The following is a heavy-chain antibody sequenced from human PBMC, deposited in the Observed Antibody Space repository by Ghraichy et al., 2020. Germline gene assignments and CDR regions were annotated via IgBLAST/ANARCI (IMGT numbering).Heavy chain of an antibody. D-gene: IGHD6-19*01. V-gene: IGHV4-39*01. J-gene: IGHJ4*02. Sequence: SQTLSLTCAVYGASTSSSSFYWGWIRQPPGKGLEWIGTAYSTGSTNYRQSLKSRVTISLDKSENQFSLRLTSVTAADTAVYYCVRQRPSGWYFYPLDYFVSWGPGTLVTVSS. CDR2: AYSTGST. CDR1: GASTSSSSFY. CDR3: VRQRPSGWYFYPLDYFVS.